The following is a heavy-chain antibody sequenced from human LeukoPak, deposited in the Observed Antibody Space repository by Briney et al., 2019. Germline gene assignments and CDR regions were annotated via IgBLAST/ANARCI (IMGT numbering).Heavy chain of an antibody. J-gene: IGHJ3*02. CDR1: GYTFTSYY. V-gene: IGHV1-46*01. Sequence: ASVKVSCKASGYTFTSYYMHWVRQAPGQGLEWMGIINPSGGSTSYAQKFQGRVTMTRDTSTGTVYMELSSLRSEDTAVYYCATTLKTTVTGDDAFDIWGQGTMVTVSS. CDR3: ATTLKTTVTGDDAFDI. D-gene: IGHD4-17*01. CDR2: INPSGGST.